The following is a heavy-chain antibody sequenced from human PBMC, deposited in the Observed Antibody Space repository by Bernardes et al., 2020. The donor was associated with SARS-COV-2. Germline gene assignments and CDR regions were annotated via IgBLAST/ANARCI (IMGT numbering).Heavy chain of an antibody. CDR1: GGSFSGYY. V-gene: IGHV4-34*01. Sequence: SETLSLTCAVYGGSFSGYYWSWIRQPPGPGLEWIGEINHSGSTNYNPSLKSRVTISVDTSKNQFSLKLSSVTAADTAVYYCARVVSVPTNWFDPWGQGTLVTVSS. D-gene: IGHD2-2*01. CDR3: ARVVSVPTNWFDP. CDR2: INHSGST. J-gene: IGHJ5*02.